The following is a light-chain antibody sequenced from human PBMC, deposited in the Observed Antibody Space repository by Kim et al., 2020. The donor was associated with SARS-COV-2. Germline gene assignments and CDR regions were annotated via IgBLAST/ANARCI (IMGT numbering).Light chain of an antibody. CDR3: QSYDSSNWV. Sequence: GKTVTISCTGSSGSIASNYGQWYQQRPGSAATTVIYEDNQRPSGVPDRFSGSIDSSSNSASLTISGLKTEDEADYYCQSYDSSNWVFGGGTKLTVL. V-gene: IGLV6-57*02. CDR2: EDN. CDR1: SGSIASNY. J-gene: IGLJ3*02.